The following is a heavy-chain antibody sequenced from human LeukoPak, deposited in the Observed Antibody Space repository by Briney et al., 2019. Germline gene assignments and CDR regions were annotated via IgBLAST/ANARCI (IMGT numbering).Heavy chain of an antibody. Sequence: ASVKVSCKASGYTSTGYYMHWVRQAPGQGLEWMGWINPNSGGTNYAQKFQGRVTMTRDTSISTAYMELSRLRSDDTAVYYCARVRRFGELLTPFDYWGQGTLVTVSS. CDR3: ARVRRFGELLTPFDY. J-gene: IGHJ4*02. D-gene: IGHD3-10*01. CDR1: GYTSTGYY. V-gene: IGHV1-2*02. CDR2: INPNSGGT.